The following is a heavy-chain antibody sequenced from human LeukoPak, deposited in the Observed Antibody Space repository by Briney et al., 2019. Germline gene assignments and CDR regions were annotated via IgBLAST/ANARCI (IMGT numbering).Heavy chain of an antibody. D-gene: IGHD3-3*02. V-gene: IGHV4-61*02. Sequence: SQTLSLTCTVPGGSISSGTYCWTWIRQPAGKGLEWIGRICSSGSINYNPSLKSRVTISVDTSKNQFSLKVNSVTAADTAVYHCARDHPTPISGYMDVWGKGTTVTVSS. CDR3: ARDHPTPISGYMDV. CDR1: GGSISSGTYC. CDR2: ICSSGSI. J-gene: IGHJ6*03.